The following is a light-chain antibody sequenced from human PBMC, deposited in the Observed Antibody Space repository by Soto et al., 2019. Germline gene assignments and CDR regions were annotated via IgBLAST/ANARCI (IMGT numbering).Light chain of an antibody. V-gene: IGKV3-20*01. CDR3: QQYGSSPLT. J-gene: IGKJ4*01. Sequence: EIVMTQSPAPPSVSPGERVTLSCMASLGISINLAWYQQKPGQAPRLLIYGASSRATGIPDRFSGSGSGTDFTLTISRLEPEDFAVYYCQQYGSSPLTFGGGTKVDIK. CDR2: GAS. CDR1: LGISIN.